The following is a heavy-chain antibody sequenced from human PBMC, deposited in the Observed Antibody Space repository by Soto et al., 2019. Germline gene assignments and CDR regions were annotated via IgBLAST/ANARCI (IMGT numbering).Heavy chain of an antibody. CDR3: ERHGHNRSLLAS. Sequence: PSETLSLTCTVSGGSISSYYWSWIRQPPGKGLEWIGYIYYSGSTNYNPSLKSRVTISVDTSKNQFSLKLSSVTAADTAVYYCERHGHNRSLLASWGQGALVTVSS. V-gene: IGHV4-59*01. CDR2: IYYSGST. D-gene: IGHD6-13*01. J-gene: IGHJ5*01. CDR1: GGSISSYY.